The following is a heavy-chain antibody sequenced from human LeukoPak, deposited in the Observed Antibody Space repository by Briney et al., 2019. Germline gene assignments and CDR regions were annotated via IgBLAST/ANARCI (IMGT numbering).Heavy chain of an antibody. CDR2: IYYSGST. CDR1: GGSISSYY. V-gene: IGHV4-59*12. Sequence: SETLSLTCTVSGGSISSYYWSWIRQPPGKGLEWIGYIYYSGSTNYNPSLKSRVTISVDTSKNQFSLKLSSVTAADTAVYYCARGYDVLTGYIDYWGQGTLVTVSS. CDR3: ARGYDVLTGYIDY. D-gene: IGHD3-9*01. J-gene: IGHJ4*02.